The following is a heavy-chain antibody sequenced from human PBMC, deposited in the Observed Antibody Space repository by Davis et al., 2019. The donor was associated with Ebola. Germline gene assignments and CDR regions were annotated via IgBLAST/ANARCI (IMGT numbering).Heavy chain of an antibody. J-gene: IGHJ6*04. CDR1: RFTLRSYS. CDR3: ARDKLGLNGMDV. D-gene: IGHD3-16*01. Sequence: GGSLRPSCAPSRFTLRSYSMNWVPQAPGKGLGWVSSISSSSSYIYYADSVKGRFTISRDNAKNSLYLQMNNLRAEDTAVYYCARDKLGLNGMDVWGKGTTVTVSS. V-gene: IGHV3-21*04. CDR2: ISSSSSYI.